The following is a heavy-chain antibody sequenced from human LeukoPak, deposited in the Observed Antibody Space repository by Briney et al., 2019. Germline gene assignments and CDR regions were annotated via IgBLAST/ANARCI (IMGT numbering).Heavy chain of an antibody. CDR1: GGSISSGGYY. CDR2: IYYSGSI. D-gene: IGHD2-21*02. V-gene: IGHV4-31*03. CDR3: ARVAPDDSAFDY. J-gene: IGHJ4*02. Sequence: SETLSLTCTVSGGSISSGGYYWSWIRQRPGKGLEWIGYIYYSGSIYYDPSLKSRATISVDTSKKQFSLMLSSVTAADTAVYYCARVAPDDSAFDYWGQGALVTISS.